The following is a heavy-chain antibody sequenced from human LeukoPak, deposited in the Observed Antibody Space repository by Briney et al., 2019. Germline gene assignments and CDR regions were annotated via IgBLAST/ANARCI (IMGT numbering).Heavy chain of an antibody. CDR2: INPNSGGT. CDR3: ARSIDIVATSFDY. J-gene: IGHJ4*02. D-gene: IGHD5-12*01. V-gene: IGHV1-2*02. Sequence: ASVKVSCKASGYTFSGYYMHWVRQAPGQGLEWMGWINPNSGGTNYAQKFQGRVTMTRDTSISTAYMELSRLRSDDTAVYYCARSIDIVATSFDYWGQGTLVTVSS. CDR1: GYTFSGYY.